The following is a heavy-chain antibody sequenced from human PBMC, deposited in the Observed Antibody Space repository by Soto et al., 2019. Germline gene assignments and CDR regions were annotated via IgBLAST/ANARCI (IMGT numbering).Heavy chain of an antibody. V-gene: IGHV4-34*01. D-gene: IGHD5-12*01. CDR1: GGSFSGYY. CDR3: AREGNLGRWLQPLDF. Sequence: PSETLSLTCAVYGGSFSGYYWSWIRQPPGKGLEWIGDINHNGNTKYNPSLKSRVSMSVDTSKNQFSLRLISVTAADTAKYFCAREGNLGRWLQPLDFWGQGTLVTVSS. J-gene: IGHJ4*02. CDR2: INHNGNT.